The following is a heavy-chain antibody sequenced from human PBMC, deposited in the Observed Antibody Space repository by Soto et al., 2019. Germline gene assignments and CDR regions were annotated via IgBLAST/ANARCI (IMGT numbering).Heavy chain of an antibody. Sequence: EVQLLESGGGLVQPGGSLRLSCVASGFTFSSYAMSWVRQAPGKGLEWVSAISGSGGSTYYADSVKGRFTISRDTSKTTLSLQMNSLRAEDTALYYCSKDADSSSSYWGQGTLVTVSS. D-gene: IGHD6-6*01. J-gene: IGHJ4*02. V-gene: IGHV3-23*01. CDR3: SKDADSSSSY. CDR2: ISGSGGST. CDR1: GFTFSSYA.